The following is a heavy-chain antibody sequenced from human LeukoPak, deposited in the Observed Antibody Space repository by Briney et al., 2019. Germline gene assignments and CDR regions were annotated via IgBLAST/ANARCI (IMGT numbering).Heavy chain of an antibody. CDR3: ARAARYSSSSHGY. CDR2: IIPIFGTA. Sequence: ASVKVSCKASGGTLSSYAISWVRQAPGQGLEWMGGIIPIFGTANYAQKFQGRVTITTDESTSTAYMELSSLRSEDTAVYYCARAARYSSSSHGYWGQGTLVTVSS. CDR1: GGTLSSYA. V-gene: IGHV1-69*05. J-gene: IGHJ4*02. D-gene: IGHD6-6*01.